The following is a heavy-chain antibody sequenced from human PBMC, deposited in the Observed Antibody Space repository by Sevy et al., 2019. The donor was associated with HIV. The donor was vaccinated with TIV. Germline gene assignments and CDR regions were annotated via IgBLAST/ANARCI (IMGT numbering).Heavy chain of an antibody. CDR2: QQYDGSNK. D-gene: IGHD2-21*01. V-gene: IGHV3-30*02. CDR1: GFRFSSYG. Sequence: GGSLRLSCAASGFRFSSYGMHWVRLAPGKGLEWMSSQQYDGSNKDYADSVKGRFTISGDNSKNTLYLQMNSLRVEDTAVSYCVKEGGGEGGDHWGQGTLVTVSS. J-gene: IGHJ4*02. CDR3: VKEGGGEGGDH.